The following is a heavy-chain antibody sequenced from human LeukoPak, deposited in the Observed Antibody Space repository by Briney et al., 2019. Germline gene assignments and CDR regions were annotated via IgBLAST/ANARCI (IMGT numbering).Heavy chain of an antibody. CDR1: GGSISSGDYY. J-gene: IGHJ5*02. Sequence: PPQTLSLTCTVSGGSISSGDYYWSWIRQPPGKGLEWIGRIYTSGSTNYNPSLKSRVTISVDTSKNQFSLKLSSVTAADTAVYYCARGKQLVPGNWFDPWGQGTLVTVSS. CDR2: IYTSGST. D-gene: IGHD6-6*01. CDR3: ARGKQLVPGNWFDP. V-gene: IGHV4-61*02.